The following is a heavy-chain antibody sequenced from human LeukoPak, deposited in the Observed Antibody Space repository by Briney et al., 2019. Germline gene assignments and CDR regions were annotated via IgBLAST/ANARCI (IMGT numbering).Heavy chain of an antibody. V-gene: IGHV3-21*01. J-gene: IGHJ4*02. D-gene: IGHD1-26*01. CDR1: GFTFSSYS. CDR3: AREEYSGSYYFDY. Sequence: GGSLRLSCAASGFTFSSYSMNWVRQAPGKWLEWVPSISSSSSYIYYADSVKGRFTISRDNAKNSLYLQMNSLRAEDTAVYYCAREEYSGSYYFDYWGQGTLVTVSS. CDR2: ISSSSSYI.